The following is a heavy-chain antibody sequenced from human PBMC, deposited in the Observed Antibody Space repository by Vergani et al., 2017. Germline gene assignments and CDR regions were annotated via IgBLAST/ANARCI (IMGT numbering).Heavy chain of an antibody. D-gene: IGHD3-16*02. Sequence: QVQLQESGPGLVKPSQTLSLTCTVSGGSISSGSYYWSWIRQPAGKGLEWIGRIYTSGSTNYNPSLKSRVTISVDTSKNQFSLKLSSVTAADTAVYYCARDSAAGGISWYYYYYGMDVWGQGTTVTVSS. J-gene: IGHJ6*02. V-gene: IGHV4-61*02. CDR2: IYTSGST. CDR3: ARDSAAGGISWYYYYYGMDV. CDR1: GGSISSGSYY.